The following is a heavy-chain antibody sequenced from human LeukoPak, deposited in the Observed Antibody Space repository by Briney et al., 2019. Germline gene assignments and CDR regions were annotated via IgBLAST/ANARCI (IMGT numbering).Heavy chain of an antibody. J-gene: IGHJ4*02. V-gene: IGHV3-9*01. CDR3: AKGKVNGDGYYFDY. D-gene: IGHD5-24*01. CDR2: ISWNSGSI. Sequence: GGSLRLSCAASGFSFSSYGMHWVRQAPGKGLEWVSGISWNSGSIGYADSVKGRFTISRDNAKNSLYLQMNSLRAEDTALYYCAKGKVNGDGYYFDYWGQGTLVTVSS. CDR1: GFSFSSYG.